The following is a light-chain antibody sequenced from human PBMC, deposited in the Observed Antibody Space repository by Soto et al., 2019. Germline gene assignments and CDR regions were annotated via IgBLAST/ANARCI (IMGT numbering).Light chain of an antibody. CDR1: RSVSSSY. J-gene: IGKJ4*01. Sequence: EIVLTQSPGTLSLSPGETGTLSCRASRSVSSSYLAWYQQKPGQAPRLLIYGASSRATGILDRFSGSGSGTDFTLTISRLEPEDFAVNYCQQYGSSPPGLTFGGGTKVEIK. CDR3: QQYGSSPPGLT. V-gene: IGKV3-20*01. CDR2: GAS.